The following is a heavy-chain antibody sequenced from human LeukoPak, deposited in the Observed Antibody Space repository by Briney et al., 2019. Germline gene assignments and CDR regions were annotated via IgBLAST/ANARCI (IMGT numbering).Heavy chain of an antibody. J-gene: IGHJ3*02. CDR1: GFTFSAYA. D-gene: IGHD4-17*01. V-gene: IGHV3-23*01. CDR2: IRGGGGSA. Sequence: GGSLRLSCTASGFTFSAYAMMWVRQAPGKGPEWVPAIRGGGGSAFYADSVKGRFTISRDNSEYTLFLQMNSLRAEDTAVYYCARDPNGDYIGAFDMWGPGTMVTVSS. CDR3: ARDPNGDYIGAFDM.